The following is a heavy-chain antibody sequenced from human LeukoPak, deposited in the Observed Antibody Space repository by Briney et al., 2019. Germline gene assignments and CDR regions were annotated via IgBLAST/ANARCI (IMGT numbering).Heavy chain of an antibody. Sequence: GASVTVSCKASGYTFTSYGISWVRQAPGQGLEWMGWISAYNGNTNYAQKLQGRVTMATDTSTSTAYMELRSLRSDDTAVYYCATMVRGVTPPYWGQGTLVTVSS. CDR3: ATMVRGVTPPY. V-gene: IGHV1-18*01. CDR2: ISAYNGNT. D-gene: IGHD3-10*01. CDR1: GYTFTSYG. J-gene: IGHJ4*02.